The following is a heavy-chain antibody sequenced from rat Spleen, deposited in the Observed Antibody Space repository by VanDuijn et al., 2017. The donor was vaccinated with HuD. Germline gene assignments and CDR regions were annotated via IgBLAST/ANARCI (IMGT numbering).Heavy chain of an antibody. CDR1: GFTFSNYG. Sequence: EVQLVESGGGLVQPGRSLKLSCAASGFTFSNYGMAWVRQAPTKGLEWVATISYDGSSTYYRDSVKGRFTISRDNAKSTLYLQMDSLRSEDTATYYCARPMMVVITPVGFAYWGQGTLVTVSS. D-gene: IGHD1-12*02. CDR3: ARPMMVVITPVGFAY. V-gene: IGHV5-29*01. J-gene: IGHJ3*01. CDR2: ISYDGSST.